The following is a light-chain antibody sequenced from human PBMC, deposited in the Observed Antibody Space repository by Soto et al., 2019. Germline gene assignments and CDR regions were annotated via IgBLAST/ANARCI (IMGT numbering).Light chain of an antibody. Sequence: QSVLTQPPSASGTPGQRVTISCSGSSSNIGSNYIYWYQRVPGTAPTLLIYRNDQRPSGVPDRFSGSKSGTSASLAISGLRSEDEADYFCSGWDDSLDGPVLGGGTKVTV. CDR1: SSNIGSNY. V-gene: IGLV1-47*01. CDR3: SGWDDSLDGPV. CDR2: RND. J-gene: IGLJ2*01.